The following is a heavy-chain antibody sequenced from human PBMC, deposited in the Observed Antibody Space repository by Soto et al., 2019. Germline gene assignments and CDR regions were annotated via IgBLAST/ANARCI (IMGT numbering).Heavy chain of an antibody. CDR3: ARDRPHPHETTGRIHS. D-gene: IGHD1-1*01. V-gene: IGHV4-30-4*01. CDR2: ITYSGNT. J-gene: IGHJ1*01. Sequence: PSQTLSLPGTVSAGSNNNAEDNWTWIRRPTRKRLEYIGYITYSGNTFYKSSLKSRIRVAVDTSKNQFSGRLTSGTPADTAVYYCARDRPHPHETTGRIHSWGQGMLVTVSS. CDR1: AGSNNNAEDN.